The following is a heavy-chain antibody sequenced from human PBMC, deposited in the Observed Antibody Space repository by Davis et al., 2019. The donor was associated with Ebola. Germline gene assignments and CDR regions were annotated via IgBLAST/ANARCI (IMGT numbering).Heavy chain of an antibody. CDR3: ARDQSGYCSGGSCYSPPYFDY. CDR2: ISSSSSTI. D-gene: IGHD2-15*01. V-gene: IGHV3-48*02. J-gene: IGHJ4*02. Sequence: GESLKISCAASGFTFSSYSMNWVRQAPGKGLEWVSYISSSSSTIYYADSVKGRFTISRDNAKNSLYLQMNSLRDEDTAVYYCARDQSGYCSGGSCYSPPYFDYWGQGTLVTVSS. CDR1: GFTFSSYS.